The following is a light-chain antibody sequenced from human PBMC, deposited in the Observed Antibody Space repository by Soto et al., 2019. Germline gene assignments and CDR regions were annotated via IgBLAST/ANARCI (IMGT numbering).Light chain of an antibody. V-gene: IGKV3-20*01. Sequence: EIVLTQSPGTLSLSPGERATLSCRASQSLTNSYLAWYLQKPGQAPRLLIYAASTRATGIPDRFSGSVSGTDFSLTISRLEPEAFPVYYCQHHVTSPQNNFVQGTKMEIK. CDR2: AAS. CDR1: QSLTNSY. CDR3: QHHVTSPQNN. J-gene: IGKJ2*01.